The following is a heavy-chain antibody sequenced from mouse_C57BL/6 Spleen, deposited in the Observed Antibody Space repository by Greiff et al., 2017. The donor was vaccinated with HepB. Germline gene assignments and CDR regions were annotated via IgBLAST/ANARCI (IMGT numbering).Heavy chain of an antibody. J-gene: IGHJ4*01. CDR3: ARGKRAMDY. V-gene: IGHV1-69*01. CDR1: GYTFTSYW. Sequence: VQLQQSGAELVMPGASVKLSCKASGYTFTSYWMHWVKQRPGQGLEWIGEIDPSDSYTNYNQKFKGKSTLTVDKSSSTAYMQLSSLTSEDSAVYYCARGKRAMDYWGQGTSVTVSS. CDR2: IDPSDSYT.